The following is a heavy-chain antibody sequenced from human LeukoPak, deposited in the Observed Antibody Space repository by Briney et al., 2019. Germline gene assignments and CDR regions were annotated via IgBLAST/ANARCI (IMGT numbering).Heavy chain of an antibody. CDR2: IIPIFGTA. CDR1: GYTFTDYH. D-gene: IGHD6-13*01. Sequence: SVKVSCKASGYTFTDYHIHWVRQVPGQGLEWMGGIIPIFGTANYAQKFQGRVTITTDESTSTAYMELSSLRSEDTAVYYCATNEQQPEGYWGQGTLVTVSS. V-gene: IGHV1-69*05. CDR3: ATNEQQPEGY. J-gene: IGHJ4*02.